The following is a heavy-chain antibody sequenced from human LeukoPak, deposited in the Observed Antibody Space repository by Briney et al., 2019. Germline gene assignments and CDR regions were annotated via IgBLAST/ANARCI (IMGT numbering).Heavy chain of an antibody. CDR3: AREGQRWLTYFDY. V-gene: IGHV3-11*01. CDR2: ISSSGSTI. D-gene: IGHD5-24*01. Sequence: PGGSLRLSCAASGFTFSDYYMSWIRQAPGKGLEWVSYISSSGSTIYYADSVKGRFTISRDNAKNSLYLQMNSLRAEDAAVYYCAREGQRWLTYFDYWGQGTLVTVSS. J-gene: IGHJ4*02. CDR1: GFTFSDYY.